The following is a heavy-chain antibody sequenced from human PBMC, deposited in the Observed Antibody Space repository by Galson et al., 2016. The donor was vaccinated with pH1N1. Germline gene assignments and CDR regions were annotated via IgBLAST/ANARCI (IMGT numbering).Heavy chain of an antibody. CDR3: VTDGGRSNGWYVYFEN. D-gene: IGHD6-19*01. CDR2: FDAKLDTT. CDR1: GYRLRQLS. J-gene: IGHJ4*02. Sequence: SVKVSCKVSGYRLRQLSIHWVRQAQGKGFEWMGGFDAKLDTTIYAQKVQGRVTMTEDTSTDTAYMELNNVTFDDTAVYYCVTDGGRSNGWYVYFENWGQGTQVTVSS. V-gene: IGHV1-24*01.